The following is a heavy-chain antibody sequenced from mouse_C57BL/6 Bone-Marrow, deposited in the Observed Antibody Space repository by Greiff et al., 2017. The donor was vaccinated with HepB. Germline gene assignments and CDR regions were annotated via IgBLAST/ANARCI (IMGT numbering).Heavy chain of an antibody. V-gene: IGHV1-55*01. Sequence: QVHVKQPGAELVKPGASVKMSCKASGYTFTSYWITWVKQRPGQGLEWIGDIYPGSGSTNYNEKFKSKATLTVDTSSSTAYMQLSSLTSEDSAVYYCARGRLSFYAMDYWGQGTSVTVSS. D-gene: IGHD2-2*01. CDR1: GYTFTSYW. J-gene: IGHJ4*01. CDR2: IYPGSGST. CDR3: ARGRLSFYAMDY.